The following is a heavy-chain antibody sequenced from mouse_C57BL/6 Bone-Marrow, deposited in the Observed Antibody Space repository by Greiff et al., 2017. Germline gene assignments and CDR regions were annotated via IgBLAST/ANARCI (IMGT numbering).Heavy chain of an antibody. CDR3: TRAYYSNCHYAMDY. CDR2: IDPENGDT. V-gene: IGHV14-4*01. D-gene: IGHD2-5*01. J-gene: IGHJ4*01. Sequence: EVQLKQSGAELVRPGASVKLSCTASGFNIKDDYMHWVKQRPEQGLEWIGWIDPENGDTEYASKFQGKATIPADTSSNTAYLQLSSLTSEDTAVYYCTRAYYSNCHYAMDYWGQGTSVTVSS. CDR1: GFNIKDDY.